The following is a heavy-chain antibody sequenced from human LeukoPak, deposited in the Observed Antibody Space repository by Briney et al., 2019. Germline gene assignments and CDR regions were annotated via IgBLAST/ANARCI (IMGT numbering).Heavy chain of an antibody. Sequence: ASVKVSCKASGYTLTGYYIHWVRQAPGQGLEWMGWITPNSGIIEYAQKFQGRVTMTRDTSTSTAYMEVSWLTSDDTALYYCARVGYSSGWLRFYLDYWGQGTLVTVSS. CDR2: ITPNSGII. J-gene: IGHJ4*02. D-gene: IGHD6-19*01. V-gene: IGHV1-2*02. CDR3: ARVGYSSGWLRFYLDY. CDR1: GYTLTGYY.